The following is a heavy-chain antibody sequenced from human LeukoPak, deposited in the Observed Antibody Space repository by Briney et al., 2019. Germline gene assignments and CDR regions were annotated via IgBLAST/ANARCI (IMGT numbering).Heavy chain of an antibody. CDR2: ISYSGKT. CDR3: SRLTHSYYSDTSGYYPYYYMDV. J-gene: IGHJ6*03. V-gene: IGHV4-39*02. Sequence: PSETLSLTCTVSAGSISSSDYYWGWSRQSPGKGLEWIGRISYSGKTYYNPSLKSRVTISVDTSKNHFSLRLSSVTAADTAVYYCSRLTHSYYSDTSGYYPYYYMDVWGEGTTVTVSS. CDR1: AGSISSSDYY. D-gene: IGHD3-22*01.